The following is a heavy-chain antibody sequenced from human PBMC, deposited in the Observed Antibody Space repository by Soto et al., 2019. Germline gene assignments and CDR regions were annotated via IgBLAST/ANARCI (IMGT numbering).Heavy chain of an antibody. Sequence: SETLSLTCSVSGGSISSGYYYWSWARQPPGKGLEWIGEIYHSGSTNYNPSLKSRVTISVDKSKNQFSLKLSSVTAADTAVYYCARDPRQPLLWFGSLNYGMDVWGQGTTVTAP. J-gene: IGHJ6*02. D-gene: IGHD3-10*01. V-gene: IGHV4-4*02. CDR1: GGSISSGYYY. CDR2: IYHSGST. CDR3: ARDPRQPLLWFGSLNYGMDV.